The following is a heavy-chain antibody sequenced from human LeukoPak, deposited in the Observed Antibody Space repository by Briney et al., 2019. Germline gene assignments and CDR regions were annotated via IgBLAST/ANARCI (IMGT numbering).Heavy chain of an antibody. CDR1: GFTFSSYE. CDR2: ISSSGSTI. V-gene: IGHV3-48*03. CDR3: ARDGVDYWDYYYYGMDV. Sequence: QAGGSLRLSCAASGFTFSSYEMNWVRQAPGKGLEWVSYISSSGSTIYYADSVKGRFTISRGNAKNSLYLQMNSLRAEDTAVYYCARDGVDYWDYYYYGMDVWGKGTTVTVSS. J-gene: IGHJ6*04. D-gene: IGHD2-8*02.